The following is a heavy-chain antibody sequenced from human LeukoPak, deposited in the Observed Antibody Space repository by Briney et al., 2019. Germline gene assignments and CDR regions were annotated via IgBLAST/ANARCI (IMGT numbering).Heavy chain of an antibody. V-gene: IGHV3-23*01. J-gene: IGHJ3*02. CDR3: ARAGGGTYSGAFDI. Sequence: PGGSLRLSCAASGFTFSSYAMSWVRRAPGKGLEWVSAISGSGGSTYYADSVKGRFTISRDNSKNTLYLQMNSLRAEDTAVYYCARAGGGTYSGAFDIWGQGTMVTVSS. D-gene: IGHD1-1*01. CDR2: ISGSGGST. CDR1: GFTFSSYA.